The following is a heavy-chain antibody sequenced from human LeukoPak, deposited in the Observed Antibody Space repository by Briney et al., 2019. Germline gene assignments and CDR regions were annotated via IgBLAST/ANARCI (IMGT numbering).Heavy chain of an antibody. D-gene: IGHD3-22*01. V-gene: IGHV3-23*01. Sequence: PGGSLRLSCAASGFTFSSYAMSWVRQAPGKGLEWVSAISGSGDSTYHADSVKGRFTISRDNSKNTLYLQMNSLRVEDTAVYYCAKDRRVYDISLVFDYWGQGSLVTVSS. J-gene: IGHJ4*02. CDR1: GFTFSSYA. CDR3: AKDRRVYDISLVFDY. CDR2: ISGSGDST.